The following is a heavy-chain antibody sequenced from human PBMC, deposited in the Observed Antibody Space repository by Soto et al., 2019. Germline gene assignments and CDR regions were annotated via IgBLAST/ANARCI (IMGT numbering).Heavy chain of an antibody. CDR2: INPKSGGT. CDR1: GYTFTGYY. D-gene: IGHD2-15*01. Sequence: ASVKVSCKASGYTFTGYYIHWVRQAPGQGLEWMGWINPKSGGTNYSQKFQGWVTMTRDTSISTAYMELSRLKSDDTAVYYCARLALGYCSGGTCYSGAFDIWGQGTMVTVSS. CDR3: ARLALGYCSGGTCYSGAFDI. J-gene: IGHJ3*02. V-gene: IGHV1-2*04.